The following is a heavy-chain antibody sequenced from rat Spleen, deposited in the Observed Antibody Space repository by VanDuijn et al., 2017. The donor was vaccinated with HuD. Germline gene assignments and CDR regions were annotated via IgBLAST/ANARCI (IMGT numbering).Heavy chain of an antibody. V-gene: IGHV5-29*01. Sequence: EVQLVESGGGLVQPGRSLKLSCAASGFTFSNYGMAWVRQAPTKGLEWVATISYDGSSTYYRDSVKGRFTIPRDNAKSTLYLQMDSLRSEDTATYYCARHPSNYGWFAYWGQGTLVTVSS. CDR3: ARHPSNYGWFAY. CDR1: GFTFSNYG. CDR2: ISYDGSST. J-gene: IGHJ3*01. D-gene: IGHD1-11*01.